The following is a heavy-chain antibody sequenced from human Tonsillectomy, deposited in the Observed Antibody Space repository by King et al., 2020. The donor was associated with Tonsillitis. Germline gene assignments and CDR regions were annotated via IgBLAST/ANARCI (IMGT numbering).Heavy chain of an antibody. Sequence: VQLVASGGGLVQPGGSLRLSCAAFGFTFSSYARSWVRQAPGMGLEWVSVISGSGVSTYYEESVKGLCTISRDNCKNKLYLQMISLRAEDTAVYYCAKEPAAAAGDAFDIWGQGTMVTVSS. CDR3: AKEPAAAAGDAFDI. CDR1: GFTFSSYA. V-gene: IGHV3-23*04. D-gene: IGHD6-13*01. J-gene: IGHJ3*02. CDR2: ISGSGVST.